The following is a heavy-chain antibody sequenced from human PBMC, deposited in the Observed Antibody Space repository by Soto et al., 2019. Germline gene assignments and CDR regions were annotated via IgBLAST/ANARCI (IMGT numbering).Heavy chain of an antibody. CDR2: ISSSSSYI. CDR3: ARDRGIAEADFYYHGMDV. D-gene: IGHD6-13*01. J-gene: IGHJ6*02. V-gene: IGHV3-21*01. CDR1: GLTFSSYS. Sequence: PGGSLRLSCAASGLTFSSYSMNWVRQAPGKGLEWVSSISSSSSYIYYADSVKGRFTISRDNAKNSLYLQMNSLRAEDTAVYYCARDRGIAEADFYYHGMDVWGQGTTVTVSS.